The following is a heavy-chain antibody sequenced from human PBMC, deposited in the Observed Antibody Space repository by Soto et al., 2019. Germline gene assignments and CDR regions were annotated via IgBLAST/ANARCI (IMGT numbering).Heavy chain of an antibody. Sequence: SETLSLTCAVSGYSIRSGYCWGCIWQSPGKGLEWIGSIYHSGNTYHNPSLRSRLTISVDTSMNQFSLNLRSVTAADTAVYYCVRDIISGSSRLHWFDPWGQGTLVTVSS. V-gene: IGHV4-38-2*02. CDR2: IYHSGNT. CDR3: VRDIISGSSRLHWFDP. D-gene: IGHD3-16*01. CDR1: GYSIRSGYC. J-gene: IGHJ5*02.